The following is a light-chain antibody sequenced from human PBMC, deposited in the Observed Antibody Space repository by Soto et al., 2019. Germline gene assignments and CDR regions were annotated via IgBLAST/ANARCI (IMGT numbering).Light chain of an antibody. CDR3: QQYGDSPLT. CDR1: QSVTYN. J-gene: IGKJ4*01. CDR2: GVS. Sequence: WTQSPATLSASPGGRVTLYCRATQSVTYNLACYQQKPGQAPRLLIYGVSSRATGIPDRFSCSGAGTDFTLTFSILEPEDLAVYYCQQYGDSPLTFGGGTKVDIK. V-gene: IGKV3-20*01.